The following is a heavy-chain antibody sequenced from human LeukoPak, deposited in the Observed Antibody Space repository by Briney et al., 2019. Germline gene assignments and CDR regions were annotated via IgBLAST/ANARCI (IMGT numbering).Heavy chain of an antibody. CDR1: GSTFSSYT. V-gene: IGHV3-23*01. CDR3: AKVLDIVVVPAATFDY. J-gene: IGHJ4*02. D-gene: IGHD2-2*01. Sequence: GGSLRLSCAASGSTFSSYTMSWVRQAPGKGLEWVSAISCSGGSTYYADSVKGRFTISRDNSKNTLYLQMNSLRAEDTAVYYCAKVLDIVVVPAATFDYWGQGTLVTVSS. CDR2: ISCSGGST.